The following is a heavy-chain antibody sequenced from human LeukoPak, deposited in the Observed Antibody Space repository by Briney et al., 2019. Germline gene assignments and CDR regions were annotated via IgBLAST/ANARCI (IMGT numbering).Heavy chain of an antibody. V-gene: IGHV3-7*01. D-gene: IGHD1-26*01. J-gene: IGHJ4*02. Sequence: GRSLRLSCAASGFTFSSYWMSWVRQAPGKGLEWVANIKEDGSEKYYVDSVKGRFTISRDNAKNSLYLQMNSLRAEDTAVYYCASGSYGRDYWGQGTLVTVSS. CDR3: ASGSYGRDY. CDR1: GFTFSSYW. CDR2: IKEDGSEK.